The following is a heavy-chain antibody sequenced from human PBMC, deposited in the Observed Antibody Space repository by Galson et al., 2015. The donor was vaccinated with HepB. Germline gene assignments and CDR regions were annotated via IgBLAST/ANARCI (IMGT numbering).Heavy chain of an antibody. Sequence: SLRLSCAASGFTFCDYAMSWFRQAPGKGLEWVGFIRSKAYGGTTEYAASVKGRSTISRDDSKSIAYLQMNSLKTEDTAVYYCTRGQEWLLYGDYWGQGTLVTVSS. CDR3: TRGQEWLLYGDY. CDR2: IRSKAYGGTT. J-gene: IGHJ4*02. D-gene: IGHD3-3*01. V-gene: IGHV3-49*03. CDR1: GFTFCDYA.